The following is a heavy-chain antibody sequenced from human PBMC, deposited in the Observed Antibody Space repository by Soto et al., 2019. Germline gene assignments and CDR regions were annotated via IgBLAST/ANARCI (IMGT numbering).Heavy chain of an antibody. V-gene: IGHV4-30-2*05. J-gene: IGHJ3*02. CDR1: GASISYCGFS. Sequence: SETLSLTCTVSGASISYCGFSWSWIRRSRGKGLEWIGYIYYSGSTYYNPSLKSRVTISVDTSKNQFSLKLSSVTAADTAVYYCARGLRYFDSGDAFDIWGQGTMVTVSS. D-gene: IGHD3-9*01. CDR2: IYYSGST. CDR3: ARGLRYFDSGDAFDI.